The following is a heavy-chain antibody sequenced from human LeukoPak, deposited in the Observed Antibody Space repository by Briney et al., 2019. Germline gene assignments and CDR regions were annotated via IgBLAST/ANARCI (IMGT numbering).Heavy chain of an antibody. V-gene: IGHV3-7*01. D-gene: IGHD3-10*01. CDR3: ARDSALDY. CDR2: IKEDGSEK. J-gene: IGHJ4*02. CDR1: GFTFRNYW. Sequence: GGSRRLSCVVSGFTFRNYWMTWVRQAPGKGPEWVANIKEDGSEKYYVDSVKGRFTTSRDNAKNSLYLQMNSLRAEDTAVYSCARDSALDYWGQGTLVTVSS.